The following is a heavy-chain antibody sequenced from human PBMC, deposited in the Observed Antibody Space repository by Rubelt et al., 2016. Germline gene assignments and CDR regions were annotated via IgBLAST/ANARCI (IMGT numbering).Heavy chain of an antibody. V-gene: IGHV4-38-2*02. CDR1: GYSISSGYY. J-gene: IGHJ4*02. CDR2: IYYSGST. Sequence: QVQLQESGPGLVKPSETLSLTCTVSGYSISSGYYWGWIRQPPGKGLEWIGYIYYSGSTNYNPSLKSRVTISVDTSKNQFSLKLSSVTAADTAVYYCARLLGGDFDYWGQGTLVTVSS. CDR3: ARLLGGDFDY. D-gene: IGHD3-10*01.